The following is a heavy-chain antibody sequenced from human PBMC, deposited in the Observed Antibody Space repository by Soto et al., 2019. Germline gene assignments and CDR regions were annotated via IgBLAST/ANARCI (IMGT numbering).Heavy chain of an antibody. CDR1: GGTLTNFINYP. CDR3: ARGNTVGFFRYFNN. D-gene: IGHD4-17*01. CDR2: IVPNIGTV. Sequence: ASVKVSCKASGGTLTNFINYPINWVRQAPGQGLEWMGGIVPNIGTVNYAQKFQGRVTITADKSTGTAYMELSSLRSEDTALYYVARGNTVGFFRYFNNWGRGPLVTSSS. V-gene: IGHV1-69*06. J-gene: IGHJ4*02.